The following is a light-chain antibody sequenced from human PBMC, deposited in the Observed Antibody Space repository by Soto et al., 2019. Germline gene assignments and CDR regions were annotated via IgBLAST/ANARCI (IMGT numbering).Light chain of an antibody. CDR1: PSVSSTY. J-gene: IGKJ1*01. CDR3: QQYGDSPWT. Sequence: VLTQSPGTLSLSPGERATLSCRASPSVSSTYIGWYQQKPGQAPRLLIYDASSRATGIPDRFSGSGSGTDFTLTISRLEPEDFAVYYCQQYGDSPWTFGQGTKVDIK. CDR2: DAS. V-gene: IGKV3-20*01.